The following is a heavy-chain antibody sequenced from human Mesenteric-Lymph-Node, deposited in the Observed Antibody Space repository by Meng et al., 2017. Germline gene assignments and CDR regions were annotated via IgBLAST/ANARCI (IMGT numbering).Heavy chain of an antibody. V-gene: IGHV3-21*01. CDR3: ARGLGSSGHYSYDY. J-gene: IGHJ4*02. Sequence: GESLKISCAASGFSFSNYAMNWARQAPGKGLEWVSYITGTSSYIYYADSVKGRFTISRDNAKNSLYLQMNSLRAEDTAVYYCARGLGSSGHYSYDYWGQGTLVTVSS. D-gene: IGHD3-22*01. CDR2: ITGTSSYI. CDR1: GFSFSNYA.